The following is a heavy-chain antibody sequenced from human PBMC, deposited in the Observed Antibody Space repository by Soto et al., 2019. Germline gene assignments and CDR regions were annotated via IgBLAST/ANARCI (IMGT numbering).Heavy chain of an antibody. D-gene: IGHD4-17*01. CDR2: INYSGST. J-gene: IGHJ5*02. CDR1: GGSISSYY. CDR3: ARGDLTTEGA. Sequence: SETLSLTCTVSGGSISSYYWSWIRQPPGKGLEWIGEINYSGSTNYNPSLKSRATISIDTSKNQFSLKLSSVTAADTAVYYCARGDLTTEGAWGQGTPVTVSS. V-gene: IGHV4-34*01.